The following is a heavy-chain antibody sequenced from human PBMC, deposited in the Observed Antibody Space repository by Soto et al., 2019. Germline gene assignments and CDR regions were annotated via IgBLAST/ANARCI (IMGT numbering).Heavy chain of an antibody. D-gene: IGHD2-2*01. CDR1: GYTFXGXY. CDR2: INPETGGT. J-gene: IGHJ6*02. Sequence: QVQLVQSGADVKTPXASVRVSCKXSGYTFXGXYVXWVREXPGQXLEWMGWINPETGGTSYAQKFQGRVTLSRDTSINTAYLELSRLRFDDAAVYFCARERYQVISDGMDVWGQGTTVTVSS. CDR3: ARERYQVISDGMDV. V-gene: IGHV1-2*02.